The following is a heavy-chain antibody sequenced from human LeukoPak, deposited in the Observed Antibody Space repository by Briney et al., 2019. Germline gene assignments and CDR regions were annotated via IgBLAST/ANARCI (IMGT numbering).Heavy chain of an antibody. D-gene: IGHD4/OR15-4a*01. V-gene: IGHV4-59*01. CDR1: GGSISSYY. CDR2: IYYSGST. J-gene: IGHJ3*02. Sequence: PSETLSLTCTVSGGSISSYYWSWIRQPPGKGLEWIGYIYYSGSTNYNPSLKSRVTISVDTSKNQFSLKLSSATAADTAVYYCARDGAAYQARAFDIWGQGTMVTVSS. CDR3: ARDGAAYQARAFDI.